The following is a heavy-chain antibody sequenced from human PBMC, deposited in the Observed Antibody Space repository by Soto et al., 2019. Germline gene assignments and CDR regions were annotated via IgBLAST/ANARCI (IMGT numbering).Heavy chain of an antibody. CDR1: GGSISSGW. J-gene: IGHJ5*02. D-gene: IGHD2-2*01. Sequence: SETLSLTCAVSGGSISSGWWTWVRQPPGKGLEWIGEILYSGTTNYNSSLNSRVTISIDNSKKQFSLILSSVTAADTAVYYCSSRITDAPTWGQGTLVTLSS. CDR2: ILYSGTT. CDR3: SSRITDAPT. V-gene: IGHV4-4*02.